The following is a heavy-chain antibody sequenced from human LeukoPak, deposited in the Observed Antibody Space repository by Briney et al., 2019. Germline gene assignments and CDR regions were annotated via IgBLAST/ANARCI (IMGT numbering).Heavy chain of an antibody. CDR1: GGSISSNY. D-gene: IGHD6-6*01. CDR3: ASPARIAARGGAFDI. V-gene: IGHV4-4*07. CDR2: IYTSGST. Sequence: SETLSLTCTVSGGSISSNYWSWIRQPAGKGLEWIGRIYTSGSTNYNPSLKSRVTISVDRSKNQFSLKLSSVTAADTAVYYCASPARIAARGGAFDIWGQATMVTVSS. J-gene: IGHJ3*02.